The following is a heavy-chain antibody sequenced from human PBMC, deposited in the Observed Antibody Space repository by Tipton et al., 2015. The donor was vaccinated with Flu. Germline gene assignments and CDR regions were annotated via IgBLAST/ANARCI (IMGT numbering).Heavy chain of an antibody. J-gene: IGHJ6*03. V-gene: IGHV1-69*01. CDR2: IVCIFGIP. CDR3: ARQIYTSGELDYDYYYMDV. Sequence: QLVQSGAEVKESGSSVTVSCKTSRGSFGNYAISWVRQAPGQGLEWMGGIVCIFGIPNYAQKFQGRVTMTADESTTTVYMELSSLRSDDTAVYYCARQIYTSGELDYDYYYMDVWGKGTTVTVSS. CDR1: RGSFGNYA. D-gene: IGHD6-25*01.